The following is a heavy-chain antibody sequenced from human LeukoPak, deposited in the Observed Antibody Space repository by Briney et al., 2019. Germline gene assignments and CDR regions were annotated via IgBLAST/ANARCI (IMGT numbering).Heavy chain of an antibody. J-gene: IGHJ3*02. D-gene: IGHD3-10*01. Sequence: GASVKVSCKASGYTFTSYGISWVRQAPGQGLEWMGWISAYNGNTNYAQKPQGRVTMTTDTSTSTAYMELRSLRSDDTAVYYCARDRRPSYYGSGSYYIGPEGAFDIWGQGTMVTVSS. CDR3: ARDRRPSYYGSGSYYIGPEGAFDI. CDR1: GYTFTSYG. CDR2: ISAYNGNT. V-gene: IGHV1-18*01.